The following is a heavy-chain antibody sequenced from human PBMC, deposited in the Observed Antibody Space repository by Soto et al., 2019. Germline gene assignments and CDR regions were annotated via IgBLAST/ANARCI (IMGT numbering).Heavy chain of an antibody. Sequence: QVQLVESGGGGVQPGRSLRLSCAASGFTFSSYGMHWVRQAPGKGLEWVAVISYDGRNKYYADSVKGRFTISRDNSQNTLYLQMSRLRAEDTAVYYCVKDGSSGWPYYYGLDVWGQGTTVTVSS. D-gene: IGHD6-19*01. CDR1: GFTFSSYG. J-gene: IGHJ6*02. CDR2: ISYDGRNK. CDR3: VKDGSSGWPYYYGLDV. V-gene: IGHV3-30*18.